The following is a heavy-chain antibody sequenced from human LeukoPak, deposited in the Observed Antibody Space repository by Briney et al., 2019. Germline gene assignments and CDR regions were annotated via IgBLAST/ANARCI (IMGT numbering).Heavy chain of an antibody. Sequence: ASVKGSCKASGYTFTGYYMHWVRQAPGQELESMGWINPNSGGPNYAQKFKGRVTMTRDTCISTAYMELSRLRSDDTAVYYCAIDRYCSSTSCSLPDYWGQGTLVSVPS. CDR1: GYTFTGYY. CDR2: INPNSGGP. V-gene: IGHV1-2*02. J-gene: IGHJ4*02. CDR3: AIDRYCSSTSCSLPDY. D-gene: IGHD2-2*01.